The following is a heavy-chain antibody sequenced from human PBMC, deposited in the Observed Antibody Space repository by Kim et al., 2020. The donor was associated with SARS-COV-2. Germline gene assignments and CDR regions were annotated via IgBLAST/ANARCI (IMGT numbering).Heavy chain of an antibody. CDR2: ISGSGGST. Sequence: GGSLRLSCAASGFTFSSYAMSWVRQAPGKGLEWVSAISGSGGSTYYADSVKGRFTISRDNSKNTLYLQMNSLRAEDTAVYYCAKGGDVWFGELVDAFDIWGQGTMVTVSS. CDR3: AKGGDVWFGELVDAFDI. CDR1: GFTFSSYA. J-gene: IGHJ3*02. D-gene: IGHD3-10*01. V-gene: IGHV3-23*01.